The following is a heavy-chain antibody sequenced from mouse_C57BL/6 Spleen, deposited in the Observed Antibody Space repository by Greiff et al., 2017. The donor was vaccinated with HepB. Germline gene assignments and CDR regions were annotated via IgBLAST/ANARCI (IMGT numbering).Heavy chain of an antibody. Sequence: EVMLVESGGGLVKPGGSLKLSCAASGFTFSDYGMHWVRQAPEKGLEWVAYISSGSSTIYYADTVKGRFTFSRDNAKNTLFLQMTSLRSEDTAMYYCARPGSGYYAMDYWGQGTSVTVSS. CDR3: ARPGSGYYAMDY. D-gene: IGHD3-2*02. CDR2: ISSGSSTI. CDR1: GFTFSDYG. J-gene: IGHJ4*01. V-gene: IGHV5-17*01.